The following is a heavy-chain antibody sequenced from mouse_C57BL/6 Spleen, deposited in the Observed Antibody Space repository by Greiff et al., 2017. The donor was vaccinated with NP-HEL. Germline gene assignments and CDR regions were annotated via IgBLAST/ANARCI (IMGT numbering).Heavy chain of an antibody. CDR1: GFTFTDYY. CDR2: IRHKANGYST. Sequence: DVMLVESGGGLVQPGGSLSLSCAASGFTFTDYYMSWVRQPPGKALEWLGFIRHKANGYSTEYSASVKGRFTISRDNSQSILYLQMNALRAEDSATYYCARSITTGHYYAMDYWGQGTSVTVSA. D-gene: IGHD2-4*01. J-gene: IGHJ4*01. V-gene: IGHV7-3*01. CDR3: ARSITTGHYYAMDY.